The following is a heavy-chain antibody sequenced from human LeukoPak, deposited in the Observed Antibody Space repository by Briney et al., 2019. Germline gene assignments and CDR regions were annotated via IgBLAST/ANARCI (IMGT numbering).Heavy chain of an antibody. J-gene: IGHJ4*02. Sequence: PGGSLRLSCAASGFTFSSYWMSWVRQAPGKGLEWVANIKQDGSEKYYVDSVKGRFTISRDNPKNSLYLQMNSLRAEDTAVYYCARVSSHSSGWARFDYWGQGTLVTVSS. CDR1: GFTFSSYW. D-gene: IGHD6-19*01. V-gene: IGHV3-7*01. CDR3: ARVSSHSSGWARFDY. CDR2: IKQDGSEK.